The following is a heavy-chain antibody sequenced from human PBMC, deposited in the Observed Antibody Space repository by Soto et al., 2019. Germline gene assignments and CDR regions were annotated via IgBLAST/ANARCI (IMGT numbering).Heavy chain of an antibody. Sequence: SETLSLTCTVSGGSISSYYWSWIRQPPGKGLEWIGYIYYSGSTNYNPSLKSRVTISVDTSKNQFSLKLSSVTAADTAVYYCARASDYRDYLDDWGQGTLVTVAS. CDR2: IYYSGST. V-gene: IGHV4-59*01. CDR3: ARASDYRDYLDD. CDR1: GGSISSYY. D-gene: IGHD4-17*01. J-gene: IGHJ4*02.